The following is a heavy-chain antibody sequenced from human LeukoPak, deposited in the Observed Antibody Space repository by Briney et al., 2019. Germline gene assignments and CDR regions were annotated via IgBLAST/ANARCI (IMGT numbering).Heavy chain of an antibody. V-gene: IGHV3-30*19. CDR1: GFTFSSYG. J-gene: IGHJ6*02. Sequence: PGGSLRLSCAASGFTFSSYGMHWVRQAPGKGLEWVAVIWYDGSDKYYADSVKGRFTISRDNSKNTLYLQMNSLRAEDTAVYYCARDLAAASIKGTGYYYYYGMDVWGQGTTVTVSS. CDR2: IWYDGSDK. CDR3: ARDLAAASIKGTGYYYYYGMDV. D-gene: IGHD2-15*01.